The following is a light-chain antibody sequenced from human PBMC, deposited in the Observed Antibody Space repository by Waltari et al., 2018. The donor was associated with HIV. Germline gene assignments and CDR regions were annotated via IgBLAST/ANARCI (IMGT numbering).Light chain of an antibody. CDR1: TSDVGGYDY. V-gene: IGLV2-14*01. CDR2: EVT. CDR3: SSFTSSDTPVV. Sequence: QSALTQPASVSGSPGQSITISCTGTTSDVGGYDYVSWYQQHPGKVPKLIIYEVTNRPSGVSNRFSGSKSVNTASLTISGLQPEDEADYYCSSFTSSDTPVVFGGGTKLTVL. J-gene: IGLJ2*01.